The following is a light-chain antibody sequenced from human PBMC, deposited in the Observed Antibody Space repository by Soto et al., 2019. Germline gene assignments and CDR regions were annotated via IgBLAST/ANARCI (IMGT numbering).Light chain of an antibody. V-gene: IGKV1-39*01. J-gene: IGKJ1*01. CDR1: QSISGK. Sequence: DIQVTQSPSSLSASVGDTVTITCRTSQSISGKLSWYQQIPGKAPKLLIYAASSLQSWVPSRFTGSGSGRDFTLTISSLQPEYFATYSCQKSHSVSWTAGQGTK. CDR3: QKSHSVSWT. CDR2: AAS.